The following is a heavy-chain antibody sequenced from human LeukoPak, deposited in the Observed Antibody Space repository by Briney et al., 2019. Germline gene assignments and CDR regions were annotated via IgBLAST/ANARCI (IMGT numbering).Heavy chain of an antibody. V-gene: IGHV4-34*01. J-gene: IGHJ6*03. Sequence: SETLSLTCAVYGGSFSGYYWSWIRQPPGKGLEWIGGINHSGSTNYNPSLKSRVTISVDTSKNQFSLKLSSVTAADTAVYYCARAYYYYYYMDVWGKGTTVTVSS. CDR1: GGSFSGYY. CDR2: INHSGST. D-gene: IGHD2-21*01. CDR3: ARAYYYYYYMDV.